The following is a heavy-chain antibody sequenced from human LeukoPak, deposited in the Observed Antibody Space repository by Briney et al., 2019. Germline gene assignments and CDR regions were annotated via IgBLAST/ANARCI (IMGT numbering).Heavy chain of an antibody. D-gene: IGHD1-26*01. V-gene: IGHV3-23*01. J-gene: IGHJ5*02. CDR1: GFTFSIYG. CDR3: AKDRGGSYPNWFDP. CDR2: ICGSGCGGTT. Sequence: GGSLRLSCAVSGFTFSIYGMTWVRQAPGKGLEWVSAICGSGCGGTTYYADSVKGRFTVSRDNSKNTLYLQMNSLTVEDTAVYYCAKDRGGSYPNWFDPWGQGTLVTVSS.